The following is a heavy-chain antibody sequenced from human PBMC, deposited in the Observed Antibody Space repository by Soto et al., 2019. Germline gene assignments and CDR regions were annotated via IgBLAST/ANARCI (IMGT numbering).Heavy chain of an antibody. V-gene: IGHV3-30-3*01. Sequence: QVQLVESGGGVVQPGRSLRLSCAASGFTFSNYIMHWVREAPGKGLEGVADILHDGNNKYYADSVKGRFTISRDNSKNTLYLQMNSLRAEDTAVYYCARDDEVRSYCDLGYWGQGTLVTVSS. CDR3: ARDDEVRSYCDLGY. J-gene: IGHJ4*02. CDR1: GFTFSNYI. CDR2: ILHDGNNK. D-gene: IGHD3-10*01.